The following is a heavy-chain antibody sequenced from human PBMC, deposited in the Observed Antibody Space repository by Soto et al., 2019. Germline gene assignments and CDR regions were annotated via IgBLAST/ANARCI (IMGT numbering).Heavy chain of an antibody. CDR3: AKGARREGYYYYYMDV. CDR2: ISGSGGST. D-gene: IGHD3-16*01. V-gene: IGHV3-23*01. J-gene: IGHJ6*03. Sequence: GGSLRLSCAASGFTFSSYAMSWVRQAPGKGLEWVSAISGSGGSTYYADSVKGRFTISRDNSKNTLYLQMNSLRAEDTAVYYCAKGARREGYYYYYMDVWGKGTTVTVS. CDR1: GFTFSSYA.